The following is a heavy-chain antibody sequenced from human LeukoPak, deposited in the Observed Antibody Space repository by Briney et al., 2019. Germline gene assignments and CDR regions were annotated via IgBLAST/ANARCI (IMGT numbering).Heavy chain of an antibody. CDR1: GYTFTNYG. J-gene: IGHJ4*02. CDR3: ARTSRDGYNYDDY. CDR2: INPSGGST. Sequence: GASVKVSCKASGYTFTNYGITWVRQAPGQGLEWMGIINPSGGSTSYAQKFQGRVTMTRDTSTSTVYMELSSLRSEDAAVYYCARTSRDGYNYDDYWGQGTLVTVSS. D-gene: IGHD5-24*01. V-gene: IGHV1-46*01.